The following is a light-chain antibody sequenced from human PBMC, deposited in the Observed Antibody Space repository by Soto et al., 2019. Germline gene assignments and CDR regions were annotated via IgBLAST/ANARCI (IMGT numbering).Light chain of an antibody. CDR2: GNR. CDR3: QAYDYSLTASV. V-gene: IGLV1-40*01. J-gene: IGLJ3*02. Sequence: QSVLTQPPSVSGAPGQRVTLPCTGNSSNLGAGYDVHWYQQLPGAAPKLVIIGNRYLPPGVPERFSGSKSGTSASLDITGLQAEYEADYFCQAYDYSLTASVFGGGTKLTVL. CDR1: SSNLGAGYD.